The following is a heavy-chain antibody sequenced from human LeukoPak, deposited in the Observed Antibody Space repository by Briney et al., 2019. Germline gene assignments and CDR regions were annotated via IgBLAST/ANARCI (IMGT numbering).Heavy chain of an antibody. Sequence: SETLSLTCTVSGGSINSYYWSWIRQPPGKGLEWIGYIYYSGSTSYSPSLKTRVTISVDTSKNQFSLKLSSVTAADTAVFYCARHGSSRDFDYWGQGTLVTVSS. J-gene: IGHJ4*02. D-gene: IGHD3-10*01. CDR2: IYYSGST. V-gene: IGHV4-59*08. CDR1: GGSINSYY. CDR3: ARHGSSRDFDY.